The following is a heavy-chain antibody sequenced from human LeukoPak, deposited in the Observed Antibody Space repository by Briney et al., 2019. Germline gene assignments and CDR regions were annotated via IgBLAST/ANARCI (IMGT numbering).Heavy chain of an antibody. J-gene: IGHJ4*02. Sequence: PGGSPRLSCAASGFTFSSYAMSWVRQAPGEGLEWVSAISGSGGSTYYADSVKGRFTISRDNSKNTLYLQMNSLRAEDTAVYYCAKPLYQKVVTAGFDYWGQGTLVTVSS. CDR2: ISGSGGST. CDR1: GFTFSSYA. V-gene: IGHV3-23*01. CDR3: AKPLYQKVVTAGFDY. D-gene: IGHD2-21*02.